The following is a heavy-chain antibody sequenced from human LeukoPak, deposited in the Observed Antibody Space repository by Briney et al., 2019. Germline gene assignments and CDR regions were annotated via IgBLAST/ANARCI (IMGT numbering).Heavy chain of an antibody. V-gene: IGHV1-8*01. Sequence: ASVKVSCKAPGDTFSSYDFHWVRQATGQGLEWMGWMNPNSGNTGFAQKFQGRVTLTRDTSIGTAYMELSNLRSDDTAVYYCARGGTMVRGVNALGNYGMDVWGQGTTVTVSS. J-gene: IGHJ6*02. CDR3: ARGGTMVRGVNALGNYGMDV. CDR1: GDTFSSYD. CDR2: MNPNSGNT. D-gene: IGHD3-10*01.